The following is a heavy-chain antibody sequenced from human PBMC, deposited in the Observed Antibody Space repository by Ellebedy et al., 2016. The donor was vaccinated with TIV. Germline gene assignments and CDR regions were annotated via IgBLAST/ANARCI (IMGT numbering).Heavy chain of an antibody. D-gene: IGHD3-10*01. CDR2: IIPVFGIT. V-gene: IGHV1-69*13. Sequence: ASVKVSCKASGGTFNNYPISWVRQAPGQGLEWMGRIIPVFGITDYAQRFQGRVTVTADESTSSAFMELRSLRSDDTAVYYCARDVPHYASGSDRVNWFDPWGQGTLVIVSS. CDR3: ARDVPHYASGSDRVNWFDP. CDR1: GGTFNNYP. J-gene: IGHJ5*02.